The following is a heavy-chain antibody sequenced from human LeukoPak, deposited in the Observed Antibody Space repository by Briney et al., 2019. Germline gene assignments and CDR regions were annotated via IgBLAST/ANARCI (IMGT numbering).Heavy chain of an antibody. D-gene: IGHD3-10*01. CDR3: ARLYGSGSYFY. Sequence: GGSLRLSCAASGFTVSSNYMSWVRQAPGKGLEWVSVIYSGGRTYYADSVKARFTISRDSSKNTLYLQMNSLRAEDTAVYYCARLYGSGSYFYWGQGTLVTVSS. CDR2: IYSGGRT. J-gene: IGHJ4*02. V-gene: IGHV3-53*01. CDR1: GFTVSSNY.